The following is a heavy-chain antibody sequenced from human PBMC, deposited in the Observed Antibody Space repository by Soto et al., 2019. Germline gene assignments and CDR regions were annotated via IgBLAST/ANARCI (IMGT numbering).Heavy chain of an antibody. V-gene: IGHV1-58*02. D-gene: IGHD2-15*01. Sequence: SVKVSCKASGFTFTSSAMQWVRQARGQRLEWIGWIVVGSGNTNYAQKFQERVTITRDMSTSTAYMELSSLRSEDTAVYYCAADCSGGSCYSVPVFDYWGQGTLVTVSS. CDR1: GFTFTSSA. CDR2: IVVGSGNT. J-gene: IGHJ4*02. CDR3: AADCSGGSCYSVPVFDY.